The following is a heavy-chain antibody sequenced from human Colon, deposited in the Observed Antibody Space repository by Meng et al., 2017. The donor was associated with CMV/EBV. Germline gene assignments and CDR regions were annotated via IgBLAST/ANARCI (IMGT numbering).Heavy chain of an antibody. CDR3: ARDREFAMDV. CDR1: GCSFTGYY. CDR2: INPFSGAT. Sequence: ASVKVSCKASGCSFTGYYLHWLRQAPGQGLEWLGRINPFSGATSFEEKFQGRVTMTTDSSITTTYMELRRLTNDDSAVYYCARDREFAMDVWGQGTTVTVSS. V-gene: IGHV1-2*02. J-gene: IGHJ6*02.